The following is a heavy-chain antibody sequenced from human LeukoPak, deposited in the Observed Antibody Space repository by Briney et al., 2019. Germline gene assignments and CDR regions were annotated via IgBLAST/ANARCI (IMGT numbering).Heavy chain of an antibody. CDR1: GFSFSSYA. CDR2: ISGSGGST. J-gene: IGHJ4*02. Sequence: GGSLRLSCAASGFSFSSYAMSWVRQAPGKGLEWVSAISGSGGSTYYADSVKGRFTISRDNSKNTLYLQMGSLRAEDMAVYYCARSVAVASYYFDYWGQGTLVTVSS. CDR3: ARSVAVASYYFDY. D-gene: IGHD6-19*01. V-gene: IGHV3-23*01.